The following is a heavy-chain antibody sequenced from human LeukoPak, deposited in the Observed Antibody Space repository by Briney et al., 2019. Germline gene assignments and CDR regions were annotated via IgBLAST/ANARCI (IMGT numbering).Heavy chain of an antibody. CDR3: ATLVFSGCWCPGY. Sequence: GGSLRLSCAASRLTFSHYWMSWVRQAPGKGLEWVAAINQDGDRTEYVDSVKGRFSISRDSATNSWDLQMSSLRVDDTALYYCATLVFSGCWCPGYWGQGTLVTVSS. CDR1: RLTFSHYW. V-gene: IGHV3-7*01. J-gene: IGHJ4*02. CDR2: INQDGDRT. D-gene: IGHD6-19*01.